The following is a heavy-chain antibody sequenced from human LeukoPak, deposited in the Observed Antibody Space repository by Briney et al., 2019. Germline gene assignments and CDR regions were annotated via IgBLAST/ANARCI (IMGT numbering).Heavy chain of an antibody. Sequence: GGSLRLSCAGSGFTFSSYAMSWVRQAPGKGLEWVSAISGSGGSTYYADSVKGRFTISRDNSKNTLYLQMNSLRAEDTAVYYCAKDLIGYSSRPRMLWGQGTLVTVSS. CDR2: ISGSGGST. V-gene: IGHV3-23*01. CDR3: AKDLIGYSSRPRML. CDR1: GFTFSSYA. D-gene: IGHD6-13*01. J-gene: IGHJ4*02.